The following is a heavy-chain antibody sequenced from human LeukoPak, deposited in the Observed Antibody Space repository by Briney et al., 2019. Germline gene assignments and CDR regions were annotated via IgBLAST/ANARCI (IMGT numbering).Heavy chain of an antibody. J-gene: IGHJ4*02. CDR2: IYDSGST. V-gene: IGHV4-39*07. D-gene: IGHD2-21*02. Sequence: PSETLSLTCTVSGGSIRSSYYYWGWIRQPPGKGLEWIGSIYDSGSTYYNPSLKSRVTISVDKSKNQFSLELNSVTAADTAVYYCARGGDWLFDYWGQGILVTVSS. CDR1: GGSIRSSYYY. CDR3: ARGGDWLFDY.